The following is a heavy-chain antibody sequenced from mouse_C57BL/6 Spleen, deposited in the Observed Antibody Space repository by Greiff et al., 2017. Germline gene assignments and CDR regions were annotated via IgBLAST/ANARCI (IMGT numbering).Heavy chain of an antibody. V-gene: IGHV5-9*01. Sequence: EVMLVESGGGLVKPGGSLKLSCAASGFTFSSYTMSWVRQTPEKRLEWVATISGGGGNTYYPDSVKGRFTISRDNAKNTLYLQMSSLRSEDTAWYYCARHYYGTRAWFAYWGQGTLVTVSA. D-gene: IGHD1-1*01. CDR2: ISGGGGNT. J-gene: IGHJ3*01. CDR1: GFTFSSYT. CDR3: ARHYYGTRAWFAY.